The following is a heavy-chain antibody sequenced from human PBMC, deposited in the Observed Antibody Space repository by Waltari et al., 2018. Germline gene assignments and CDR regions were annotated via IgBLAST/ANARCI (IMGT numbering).Heavy chain of an antibody. CDR1: GFNFSADY. V-gene: IGHV3-11*01. Sequence: QVQLVESGGGLVKPGGSLRLSCAASGFNFSADYMSWIRQAPGNGLEWVSSISISGTTIHYADSVKGRFTISRDNAKKSLYLHMSSLRPEDTAVYYCARGGGSHFDYWGQGTLVTVSS. CDR3: ARGGGSHFDY. J-gene: IGHJ4*02. D-gene: IGHD1-26*01. CDR2: ISISGTTI.